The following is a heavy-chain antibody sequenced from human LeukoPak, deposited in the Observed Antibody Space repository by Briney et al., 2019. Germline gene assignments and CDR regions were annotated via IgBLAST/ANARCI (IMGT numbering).Heavy chain of an antibody. CDR1: GYTFTSYD. CDR2: MNPNSGNT. V-gene: IGHV1-8*01. Sequence: ASVKVSCKASGYTFTSYDINWVRQATGQGLEWMGWMNPNSGNTGYAQKFQGRVTMTRNTSISTAYMELSSLRTDDTAMYYCAKDPVVGKHGGNFGAAYWGQGTLVTVSS. CDR3: AKDPVVGKHGGNFGAAY. J-gene: IGHJ4*02. D-gene: IGHD4-23*01.